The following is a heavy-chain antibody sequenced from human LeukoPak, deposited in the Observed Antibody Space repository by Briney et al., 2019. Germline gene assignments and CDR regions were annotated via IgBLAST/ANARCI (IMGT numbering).Heavy chain of an antibody. V-gene: IGHV1-2*04. Sequence: ASVTVSCKASGYTFTGYYMHWVRQAPGQGLEWMGWTNPNSGATNSAQKFQGWVTMTRDTSISTVYMELSRLRSDDTAVYYCARGGFPGSFLGNWFDPWGQGTLVTVSS. CDR1: GYTFTGYY. D-gene: IGHD3-3*01. J-gene: IGHJ5*02. CDR3: ARGGFPGSFLGNWFDP. CDR2: TNPNSGAT.